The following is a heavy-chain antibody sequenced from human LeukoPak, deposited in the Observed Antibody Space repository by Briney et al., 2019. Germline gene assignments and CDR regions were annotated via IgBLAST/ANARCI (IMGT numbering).Heavy chain of an antibody. CDR1: GFTFTSYS. Sequence: GGSLRLSCAASGFTFTSYSLNWFRQAPGKGLEWVGFIRSKAYGGTTEYAASVKGRFTISRDDSKSIAYLQMNSLKTEDTAVYYCTRDYYGSGRFDYWGQGTLVTVSS. J-gene: IGHJ4*02. CDR2: IRSKAYGGTT. V-gene: IGHV3-49*03. D-gene: IGHD3-10*01. CDR3: TRDYYGSGRFDY.